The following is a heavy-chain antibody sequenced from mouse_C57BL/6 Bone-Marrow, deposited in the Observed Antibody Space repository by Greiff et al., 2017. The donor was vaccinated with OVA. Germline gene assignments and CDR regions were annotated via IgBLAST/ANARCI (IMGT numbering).Heavy chain of an antibody. J-gene: IGHJ2*01. D-gene: IGHD3-3*01. CDR2: ISSGGSYT. CDR3: ARHRGRHYCDD. Sequence: EVHLVESGGDLVKPGGSLKLSCAASGFTFSSYGMSWVRQTPDKRLEWVATISSGGSYTYYPDSVKGRFTISRDNAKNTLYLQMSSLKSEDTAMYYCARHRGRHYCDDWGQGTTLTVSS. CDR1: GFTFSSYG. V-gene: IGHV5-6*01.